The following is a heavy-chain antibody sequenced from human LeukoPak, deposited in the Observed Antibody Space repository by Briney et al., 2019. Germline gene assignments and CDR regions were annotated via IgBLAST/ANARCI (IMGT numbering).Heavy chain of an antibody. CDR1: GFTFGDYA. D-gene: IGHD3-9*01. CDR3: TGTIRYFDWFSDY. Sequence: GGSLRLSCTASGFTFGDYAMSWVRQAPGKGLEWVGFIRSKAYGGTTEYAASVKGRFTISRDDSKSIAYPQMNSLKTEDTAVYYCTGTIRYFDWFSDYWGQGTLVTVSS. V-gene: IGHV3-49*04. J-gene: IGHJ4*02. CDR2: IRSKAYGGTT.